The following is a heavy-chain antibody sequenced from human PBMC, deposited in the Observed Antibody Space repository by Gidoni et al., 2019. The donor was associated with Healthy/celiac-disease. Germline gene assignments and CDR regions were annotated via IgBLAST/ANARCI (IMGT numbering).Heavy chain of an antibody. Sequence: QVQLVKSGAAGQKPGGSVKVSCKASGYPVTSYGISWVRPAPGQGLEWMGWISAYNGNTNYAQKLQGRVTITTDRSTSTAYMELRSLRSDDAVVDVCSRDWTSRRYSGSYWGFYFDYWGQGTLVTVSS. J-gene: IGHJ4*02. D-gene: IGHD1-26*01. CDR3: SRDWTSRRYSGSYWGFYFDY. CDR2: ISAYNGNT. CDR1: GYPVTSYG. V-gene: IGHV1-18*01.